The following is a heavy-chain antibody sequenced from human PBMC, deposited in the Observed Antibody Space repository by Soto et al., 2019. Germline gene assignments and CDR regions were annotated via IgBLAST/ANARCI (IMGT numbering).Heavy chain of an antibody. CDR3: AKAGVYCANGVYPTDY. CDR1: GFTFSSYA. D-gene: IGHD2-8*01. Sequence: GGSLRLSCAASGFTFSSYAMSWVRQAPGKGLEWVSAISGSGGSTYYADSVKGRFTISRDNSKNTLYLQMNSLRAEDTAVYYCAKAGVYCANGVYPTDYWGQGTLVTVSS. CDR2: ISGSGGST. J-gene: IGHJ4*02. V-gene: IGHV3-23*01.